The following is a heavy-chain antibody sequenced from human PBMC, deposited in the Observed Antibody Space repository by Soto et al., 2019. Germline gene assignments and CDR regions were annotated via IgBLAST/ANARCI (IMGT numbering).Heavy chain of an antibody. Sequence: PSETLSLTCTVSGGSISSYYWSWIRQPPGKGLEWIGYIYYSGSTNYNPSLKSRVTISVDTSKNQFSLKLSSVTAADTAVYYCARGGRSGRWLQLIRPGWVAVYFDYWGQGTLVTVSS. CDR2: IYYSGST. CDR3: ARGGRSGRWLQLIRPGWVAVYFDY. V-gene: IGHV4-59*01. J-gene: IGHJ4*02. D-gene: IGHD5-12*01. CDR1: GGSISSYY.